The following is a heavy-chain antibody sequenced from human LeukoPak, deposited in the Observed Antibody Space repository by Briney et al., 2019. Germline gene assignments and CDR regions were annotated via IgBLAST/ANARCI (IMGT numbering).Heavy chain of an antibody. CDR2: INHSGST. J-gene: IGHJ4*02. Sequence: SSETLSLTCAVYGGSFSGYYWSWIRQPPGKGPEWIGEINHSGSTNYNPSLKSRVTISVDTSKNQFSLKLSSVTAADTAVYYCARVKYGITGTGYRPKPGGRYFDYWGQGTLVTVSS. D-gene: IGHD1-20*01. V-gene: IGHV4-34*01. CDR3: ARVKYGITGTGYRPKPGGRYFDY. CDR1: GGSFSGYY.